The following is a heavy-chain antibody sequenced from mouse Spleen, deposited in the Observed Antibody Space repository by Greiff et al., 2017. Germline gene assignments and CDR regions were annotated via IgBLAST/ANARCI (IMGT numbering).Heavy chain of an antibody. V-gene: IGHV7-3*01. CDR1: GFTFTDYY. CDR2: IRNKANGYTT. Sequence: EVKLMESGGGLVQPGGSLSLSCAASGFTFTDYYMSWVRQPPGKALEWLGFIRNKANGYTTEYSASVKGRFTISRDNSQSILYLQMNALRAEDSATYYCARGRGFFDYWGQGTTLTVSS. J-gene: IGHJ2*01. CDR3: ARGRGFFDY.